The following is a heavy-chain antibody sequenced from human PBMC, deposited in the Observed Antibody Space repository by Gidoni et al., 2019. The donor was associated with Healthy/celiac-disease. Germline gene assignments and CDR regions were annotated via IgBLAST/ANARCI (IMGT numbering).Heavy chain of an antibody. Sequence: QVQLQQWGAGLLKPSETLSLTCAVYGGSFSGYYWSWIRQPPGKGLEWIGEINHSGSTNYNPSLKSRVTISVDTSKNQFSLKLSSVTAADTAVYYCATRFYYDILTGYYMVDYWGQGTLVTVSS. CDR3: ATRFYYDILTGYYMVDY. CDR1: GGSFSGYY. CDR2: INHSGST. J-gene: IGHJ4*02. V-gene: IGHV4-34*01. D-gene: IGHD3-9*01.